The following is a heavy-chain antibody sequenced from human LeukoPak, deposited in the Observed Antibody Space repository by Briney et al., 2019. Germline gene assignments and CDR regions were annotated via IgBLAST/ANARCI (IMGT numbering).Heavy chain of an antibody. V-gene: IGHV3-21*01. CDR2: ISSGNIYI. J-gene: IGHJ6*03. CDR1: GFSFSSYS. CDR3: PRDWNSMGYYYHMDA. Sequence: SGGSLRLSCAASGFSFSSYSMNWVRQAPGKGLEWVACISSGNIYIYYADSVKGRFTISRDNAKNSLFLQMNSLRAEDTAVYYCPRDWNSMGYYYHMDAWGKGTTVTVSS. D-gene: IGHD2/OR15-2a*01.